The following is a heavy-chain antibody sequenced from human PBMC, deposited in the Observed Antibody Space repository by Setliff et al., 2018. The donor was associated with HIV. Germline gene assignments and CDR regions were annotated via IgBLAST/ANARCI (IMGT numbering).Heavy chain of an antibody. V-gene: IGHV3-30*02. CDR2: IRYDGSYR. D-gene: IGHD5-18*01. CDR3: AKMHTAMDPDTFDI. Sequence: PGGSLRLSCAASGFTFSSFGMHWVRQAPGKGLEWVSFIRYDGSYRYYVDSVKGRFTISRDNSKNTMFLQMNSLRVEDTAIYYCAKMHTAMDPDTFDIWGQGTMVTVSS. J-gene: IGHJ3*02. CDR1: GFTFSSFG.